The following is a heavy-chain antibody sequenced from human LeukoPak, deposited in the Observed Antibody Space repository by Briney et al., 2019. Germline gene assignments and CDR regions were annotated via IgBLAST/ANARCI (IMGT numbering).Heavy chain of an antibody. D-gene: IGHD3-22*01. CDR1: GITVSTNY. CDR2: IYSSDKT. CDR3: AREIGYYFDNHASRLRGRFDV. Sequence: GGSLRLTCAASGITVSTNYMNWVRQAPGKGLEWVSVIYSSDKTNYADSVQGRFTISRDTSKNTVYLQMNSLRGEDTAVYYCAREIGYYFDNHASRLRGRFDVWGTGTTVIVSS. J-gene: IGHJ6*04. V-gene: IGHV3-53*01.